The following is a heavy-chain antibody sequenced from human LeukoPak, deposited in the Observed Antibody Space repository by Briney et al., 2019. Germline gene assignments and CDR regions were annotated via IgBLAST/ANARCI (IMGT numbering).Heavy chain of an antibody. CDR1: GFTFSSYS. V-gene: IGHV3-21*01. J-gene: IGHJ3*02. CDR3: GVVVAATLAPDAFDI. CDR2: ISSSSSYI. Sequence: GGSLRLSCAASGFTFSSYSMNWGRQAPGKGLEWVSSISSSSSYIYYADSVKGRFTISRDNAKNSLYLQMNSLRAEDTAVHYCGVVVAATLAPDAFDIWGQGTMVTVSS. D-gene: IGHD2-15*01.